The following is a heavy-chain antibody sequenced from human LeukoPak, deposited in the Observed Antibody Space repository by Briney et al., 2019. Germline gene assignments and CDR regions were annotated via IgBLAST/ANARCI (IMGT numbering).Heavy chain of an antibody. CDR2: INHSGST. V-gene: IGHV4-34*01. J-gene: IGHJ4*02. Sequence: PSETLSLTCAVSGGSFSGYYWSWIRQPPGKGLEWIGEINHSGSTNYNPSLKSRVTISVDTSKNQFSLKLSSVTAADTAVYYCARANHDYYDSETEGYYFDYWGQGTLVTVSS. CDR1: GGSFSGYY. D-gene: IGHD3-22*01. CDR3: ARANHDYYDSETEGYYFDY.